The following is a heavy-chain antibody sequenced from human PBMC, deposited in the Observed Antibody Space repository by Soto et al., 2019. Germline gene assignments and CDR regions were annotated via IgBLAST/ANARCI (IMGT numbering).Heavy chain of an antibody. CDR1: GLTLSNYC. J-gene: IGHJ4*02. CDR3: PRPHTTTVGF. V-gene: IGHV3-74*01. D-gene: IGHD4-17*01. CDR2: INGDGSST. Sequence: GGTLRLSSAASGLTLSNYCMHWVRQATGKGLMCITRINGDGSSTICADSVKGRFTISRDNAKNTLYLQMNSLRAEDTAVYYCPRPHTTTVGFWGQGALLTVSS.